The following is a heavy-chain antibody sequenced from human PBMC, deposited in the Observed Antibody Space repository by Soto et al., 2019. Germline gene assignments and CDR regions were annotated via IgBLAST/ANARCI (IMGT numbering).Heavy chain of an antibody. CDR1: GGSFSGYY. Sequence: QVQLQQWGAGLLKPSETLSLTCAVYGGSFSGYYWSWIRQPPGKGLEWIGEINQSGSTNYNPSLKYLVTISVDTSKTQFSLKLSSVTAAATAVYYCARTDSSSWSPFEYWGHGTLVNVSS. CDR3: ARTDSSSWSPFEY. J-gene: IGHJ4*01. V-gene: IGHV4-34*01. CDR2: INQSGST. D-gene: IGHD6-13*01.